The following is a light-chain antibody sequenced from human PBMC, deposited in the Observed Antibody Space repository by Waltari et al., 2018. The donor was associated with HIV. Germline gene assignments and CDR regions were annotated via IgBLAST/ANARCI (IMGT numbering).Light chain of an antibody. V-gene: IGKV1-27*01. CDR1: QGISNY. J-gene: IGKJ4*01. CDR3: QSYKSARFT. CDR2: GAS. Sequence: DIQMTQSPSSRSASVGDRVTITCRASQGISNYLAWYQQKAGKVPKVLSYGASSLQSGVPSRFTGSGSGTECTLTISSLQPEDVATYYWQSYKSARFTFGGGTRVEIK.